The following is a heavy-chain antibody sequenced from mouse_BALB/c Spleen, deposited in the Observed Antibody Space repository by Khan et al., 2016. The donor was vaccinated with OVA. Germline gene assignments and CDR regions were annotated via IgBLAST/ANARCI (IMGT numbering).Heavy chain of an antibody. CDR1: GYTFTDFT. Sequence: QVQLQQSGAELVRPGVSVKISCKGSGYTFTDFTMHWVKQSHAKSLEWIGVVNTYYGDATYNQKFKGKATMTVDKSSTTAYMELARLTSEDSAIYYRAGGGGGDRFAYWGQGTLVTVSA. CDR2: VNTYYGDA. J-gene: IGHJ3*01. V-gene: IGHV1S137*01. CDR3: AGGGGGDRFAY.